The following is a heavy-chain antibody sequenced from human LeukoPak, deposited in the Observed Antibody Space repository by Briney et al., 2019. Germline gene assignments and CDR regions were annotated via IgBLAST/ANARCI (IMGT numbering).Heavy chain of an antibody. D-gene: IGHD2-15*01. CDR1: GFTFSNYW. CDR3: ARDEGYCSDGSCLSYFDY. V-gene: IGHV3-7*01. CDR2: IKQDGSEE. J-gene: IGHJ4*02. Sequence: GGSLRLSCAASGFTFSNYWMTWVRQAPGKGLEWVANIKQDGSEEYYVDSVKGRFTISRDNAKNSLYLQMNSLRAEDTAVYYCARDEGYCSDGSCLSYFDYWGQGTLVTVSS.